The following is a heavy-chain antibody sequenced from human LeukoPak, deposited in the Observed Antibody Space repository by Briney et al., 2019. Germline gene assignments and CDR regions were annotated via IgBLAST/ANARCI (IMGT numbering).Heavy chain of an antibody. J-gene: IGHJ4*02. CDR3: ARLQVSGSYLYYFDY. CDR1: GGSISSHY. Sequence: PSETLSLTCTVSGGSISSHYWSWIRQPPGKGLEWIGYIYYSGSTNYNPSLKSRVTISVDTSKNQFTLKLSSVTAADTAVYYCARLQVSGSYLYYFDYWGQGTLVTVSS. CDR2: IYYSGST. D-gene: IGHD1-26*01. V-gene: IGHV4-59*08.